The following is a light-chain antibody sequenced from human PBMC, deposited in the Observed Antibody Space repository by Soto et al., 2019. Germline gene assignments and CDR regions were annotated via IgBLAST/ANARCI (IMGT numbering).Light chain of an antibody. CDR2: EVS. Sequence: SALTQPASVSGSPGQSITISCTATSSDVGGYNYVSWYQQHPGKAPKLMIYEVSNRPSGVSNRFSGSKSGNTASLTISGLQAEDEADYYCSSYTSITTLVFGGGTKLTVL. CDR3: SSYTSITTLV. V-gene: IGLV2-14*01. CDR1: SSDVGGYNY. J-gene: IGLJ2*01.